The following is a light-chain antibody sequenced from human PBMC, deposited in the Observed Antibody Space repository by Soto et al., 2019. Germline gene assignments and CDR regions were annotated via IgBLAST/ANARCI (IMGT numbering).Light chain of an antibody. Sequence: DIVMTQSPDSLAVSLGERATINCKSSQSVLSSYNDRNYLAWYQQKPGQTPKLLIYWTSTRQSGVPDRFIGSGSVTDFTLNNNTVQAEDAAVYNCQQYYSLPGTFGQGTKVEIK. CDR3: QQYYSLPGT. V-gene: IGKV4-1*01. J-gene: IGKJ1*01. CDR2: WTS. CDR1: QSVLSSYNDRNY.